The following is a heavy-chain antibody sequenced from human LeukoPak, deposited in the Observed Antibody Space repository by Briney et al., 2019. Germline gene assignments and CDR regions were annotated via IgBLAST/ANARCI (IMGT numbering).Heavy chain of an antibody. V-gene: IGHV3-48*01. D-gene: IGHD2-21*02. CDR1: GFTFSMFS. Sequence: GGSLRLSCAASGFTFSMFSMNWVRQAPGKGLEWISYISSSSSTIHYADSVKGRFSISRDNAKKSLYLQMSSLRAEDTALYFCVRDSYCGGDCYRLHDLWGQGTLVAVSS. CDR3: VRDSYCGGDCYRLHDL. CDR2: ISSSSSTI. J-gene: IGHJ4*02.